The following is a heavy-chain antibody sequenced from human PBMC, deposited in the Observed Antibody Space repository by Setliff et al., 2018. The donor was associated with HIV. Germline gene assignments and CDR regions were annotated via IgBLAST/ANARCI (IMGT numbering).Heavy chain of an antibody. Sequence: ASVKVSCKASGYTFTGYYIHWVRQAPGQGLEWMGWINPNSGDTNYAPKFQGRFTLTTDTSTSTSYMELRSLRSDDTAFYYCARAMSVADWFDPWGQGSLVTVSS. V-gene: IGHV1-2*02. CDR3: ARAMSVADWFDP. CDR2: INPNSGDT. J-gene: IGHJ5*02. D-gene: IGHD6-19*01. CDR1: GYTFTGYY.